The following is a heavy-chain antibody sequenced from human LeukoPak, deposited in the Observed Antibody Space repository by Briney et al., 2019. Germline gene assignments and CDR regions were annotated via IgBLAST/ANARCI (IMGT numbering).Heavy chain of an antibody. CDR3: AKSLLRYFDWPIPDY. V-gene: IGHV3-23*01. D-gene: IGHD3-9*01. CDR1: GFTLSSYA. Sequence: GGSLRLSCAASGFTLSSYAMSWVRQAPGKGLEWVSAISGSGGSTYYADSVKGRFTISRDNSKNTLYLQMNSLRAEDTAVYYCAKSLLRYFDWPIPDYWGQGTLVTVSS. J-gene: IGHJ4*02. CDR2: ISGSGGST.